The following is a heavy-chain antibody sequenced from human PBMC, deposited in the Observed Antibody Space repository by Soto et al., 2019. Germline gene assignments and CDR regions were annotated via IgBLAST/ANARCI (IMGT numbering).Heavy chain of an antibody. CDR1: GGSISSSSYY. V-gene: IGHV4-39*01. CDR2: IYYSGST. Sequence: PSETLSLTCTVSGGSISSSSYYWGWIRQPPGKGLEWIGSIYYSGSTYYNPSLKSRVTISVDTSKNQFSLKLSSVTAADTAVYYCARRGGYFDWLLPKYYFDYWGQGTLVTVSS. CDR3: ARRGGYFDWLLPKYYFDY. D-gene: IGHD3-9*01. J-gene: IGHJ4*02.